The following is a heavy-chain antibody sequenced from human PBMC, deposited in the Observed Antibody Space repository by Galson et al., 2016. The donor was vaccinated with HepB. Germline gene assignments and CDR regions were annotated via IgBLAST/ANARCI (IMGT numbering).Heavy chain of an antibody. CDR2: ITGSGATT. V-gene: IGHV3-23*01. D-gene: IGHD3-16*01. J-gene: IGHJ4*02. CDR3: GKHGGFDY. Sequence: SLRLSCAASGLSFSTSGMSWVRQTPGRGLEWVSGITGSGATTHYADSVRGRFTISRDNSKNTLYLYMNSLRAGDTAIYYCGKHGGFDYWGQGALVTVSS. CDR1: GLSFSTSG.